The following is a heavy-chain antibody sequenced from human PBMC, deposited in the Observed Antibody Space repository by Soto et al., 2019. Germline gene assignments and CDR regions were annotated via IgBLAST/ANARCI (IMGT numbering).Heavy chain of an antibody. Sequence: VQLLESGGGLVQPGGSLRLSCAASGFTFSSYAMSWVRQAPGKGLEWVSAISGSGGSTYYADSVKGRFTISRDNSKNTLYLQMNSLRAEDTAVYYCAAVEWELLYYFDYWGQGTLVTVSS. CDR1: GFTFSSYA. J-gene: IGHJ4*02. D-gene: IGHD1-26*01. CDR3: AAVEWELLYYFDY. CDR2: ISGSGGST. V-gene: IGHV3-23*01.